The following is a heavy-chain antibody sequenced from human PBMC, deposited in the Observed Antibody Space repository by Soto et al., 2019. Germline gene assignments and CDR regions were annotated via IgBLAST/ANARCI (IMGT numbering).Heavy chain of an antibody. CDR1: GFTFSSYA. J-gene: IGHJ6*03. CDR3: AKVSVWFGVNYMDV. Sequence: EVQLLESGGGLVQPGGSLRLSCAASGFTFSSYAMSWVRQAPGKGLEWVSAISGSGGSTYYADSVKGRFTISRDNSKNTLYVQMSSLRAEDTAVYYCAKVSVWFGVNYMDVWGKGTTVTVSS. V-gene: IGHV3-23*01. CDR2: ISGSGGST. D-gene: IGHD3-10*01.